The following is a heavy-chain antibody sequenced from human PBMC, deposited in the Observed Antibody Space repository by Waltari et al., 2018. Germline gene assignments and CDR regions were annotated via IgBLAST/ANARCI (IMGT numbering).Heavy chain of an antibody. D-gene: IGHD3-9*01. CDR2: IIPNLGIA. CDR3: ARVRSGYDITNWFDP. CDR1: GGTFSSYT. V-gene: IGHV1-69*02. Sequence: QVQLVQSGAEVKKPGSSVKVSCKASGGTFSSYTISWVRQAPGQGLEWMGRIIPNLGIANDAKKFQGRVTITADKSTSTAYMELSRLRSEDTAVYYCARVRSGYDITNWFDPWGQGTLVTVSS. J-gene: IGHJ5*02.